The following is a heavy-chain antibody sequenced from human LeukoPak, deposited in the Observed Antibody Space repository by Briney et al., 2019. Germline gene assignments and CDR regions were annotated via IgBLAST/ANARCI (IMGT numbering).Heavy chain of an antibody. V-gene: IGHV4-61*02. D-gene: IGHD6-19*01. J-gene: IGHJ6*03. CDR3: ARASLAVAGDYYYYYMDV. CDR2: IYTSGST. CDR1: GGSISSGSYY. Sequence: SETLSLTCTVSGGSISSGSYYWSWIRQPAGKGLEWIGRIYTSGSTNYNPSLKSRVTMSVDTSKNQFSLKLSSVTAADTAVYYCARASLAVAGDYYYYYMDVWGKGTTVTVSS.